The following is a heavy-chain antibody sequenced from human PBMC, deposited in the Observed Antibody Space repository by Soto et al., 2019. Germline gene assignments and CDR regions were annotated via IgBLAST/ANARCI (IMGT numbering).Heavy chain of an antibody. V-gene: IGHV4-61*01. CDR3: ARGGVGATGY. Sequence: QVQLQESGPGLVKPSEILSLTCTVSGGSVSSGSYYWSWIRQPPGKGLEWIGYIYYSGSTNYNPSLKSRVTISVDTSKNQCSLKLSSVTAADTAVYYCARGGVGATGYWGQGTLVTVSS. CDR1: GGSVSSGSYY. D-gene: IGHD1-26*01. CDR2: IYYSGST. J-gene: IGHJ4*02.